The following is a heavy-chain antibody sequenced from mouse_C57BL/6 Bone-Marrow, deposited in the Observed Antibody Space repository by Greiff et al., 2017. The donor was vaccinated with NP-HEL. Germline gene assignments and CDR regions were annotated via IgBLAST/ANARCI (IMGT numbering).Heavy chain of an antibody. V-gene: IGHV14-4*01. Sequence: VTLKVSGAELVRPGASVKLSCTASGFNIKDDYMHWVKQRPEQGLEWIGWIDPENGDTEYASKFQGKATITADTSSNTAYLQLSSLTSEDTAVYYCTYGNYRYFDVWGTGTTVTVSS. J-gene: IGHJ1*03. D-gene: IGHD2-1*01. CDR1: GFNIKDDY. CDR2: IDPENGDT. CDR3: TYGNYRYFDV.